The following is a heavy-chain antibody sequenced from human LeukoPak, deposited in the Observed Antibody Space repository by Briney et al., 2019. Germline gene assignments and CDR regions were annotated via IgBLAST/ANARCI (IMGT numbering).Heavy chain of an antibody. CDR3: ARPRFGELNAFDI. CDR1: GGSFGGYY. V-gene: IGHV4-34*01. J-gene: IGHJ3*02. CDR2: INHSGST. D-gene: IGHD3-10*01. Sequence: PSETLSLTCAVYGGSFGGYYWSWIRQPPGKGLEWIGEINHSGSTNYNPSLKSRVTISVDTSKNQFSLKLSSVTAADTAVYYCARPRFGELNAFDIWGQGTMVTVSS.